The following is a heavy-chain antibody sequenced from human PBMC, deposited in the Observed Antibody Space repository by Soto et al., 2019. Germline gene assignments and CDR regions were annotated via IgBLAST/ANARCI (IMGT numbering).Heavy chain of an antibody. Sequence: EVQLLDSGGGLVRPGGSLRLSCAASGLTFSSSAMNWVRQAPGAGLQWVSAISGSGVDTYYADSVKGRFTISRDKSYKTSYRQMNSLKVEDAAVYYCAQAWTTPWWTYGFEFWCKGTIVTVSS. CDR3: AQAWTTPWWTYGFEF. V-gene: IGHV3-23*01. D-gene: IGHD2-15*01. J-gene: IGHJ3*01. CDR1: GLTFSSSA. CDR2: ISGSGVDT.